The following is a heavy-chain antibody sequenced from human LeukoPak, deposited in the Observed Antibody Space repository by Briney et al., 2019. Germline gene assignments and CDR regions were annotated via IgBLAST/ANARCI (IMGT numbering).Heavy chain of an antibody. CDR2: ISGSGGST. J-gene: IGHJ6*03. D-gene: IGHD3-16*01. Sequence: GGSLRLSCAASGFTFSNYAMNWVRQAPGKGLEWVSAISGSGGSTYYADSVKGRFTISRDNSKNTLYLQMNSLRAEDTAVYYCAREKIGTGTVLGKDYYYMDVWGKGTTVTVSS. CDR1: GFTFSNYA. CDR3: AREKIGTGTVLGKDYYYMDV. V-gene: IGHV3-23*01.